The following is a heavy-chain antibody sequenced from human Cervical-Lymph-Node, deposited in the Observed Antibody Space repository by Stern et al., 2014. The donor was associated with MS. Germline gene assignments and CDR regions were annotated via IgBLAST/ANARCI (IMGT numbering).Heavy chain of an antibody. CDR2: IDPESGDT. D-gene: IGHD3-22*01. CDR1: GNTFSDHY. CDR3: ARQRVIAMVDDAFEI. J-gene: IGHJ3*02. Sequence: QDQLVQSGAEVKKPGASVKVSCKASGNTFSDHYFHWLRQAPGQGLEWMGRIDPESGDTKYGPKFQGRLTMTRDTSISSVYMELDRLTSDDSALYFCARQRVIAMVDDAFEIWGQGTRVTVSS. V-gene: IGHV1-2*06.